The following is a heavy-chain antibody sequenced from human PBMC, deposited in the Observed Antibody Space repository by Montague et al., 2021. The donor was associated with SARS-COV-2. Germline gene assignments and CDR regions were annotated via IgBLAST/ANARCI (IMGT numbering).Heavy chain of an antibody. J-gene: IGHJ4*02. CDR3: TRRVEGAFQY. V-gene: IGHV3-7*03. Sequence: SLRLSCATSGFDMRPFSMSWVRQAPGKGPEWVANIYSDGTEKYVDSVRGRFSISRDNDKKSLFPQMTSPRIEDTALYYCTRRVEGAFQYWGQGSLVTVAS. CDR2: IYSDGTEK. CDR1: GFDMRPFS. D-gene: IGHD3-3*01.